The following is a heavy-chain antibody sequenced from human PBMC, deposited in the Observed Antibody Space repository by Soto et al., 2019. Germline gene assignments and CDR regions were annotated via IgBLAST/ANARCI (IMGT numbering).Heavy chain of an antibody. J-gene: IGHJ5*02. Sequence: EVQLLESGGGLVQPGGSLRLSCAASGFTFSSYAMSWVRQAPGKGLDWVASISGSGDRTNYADSVKGRFTISRDNSKNTLYLQMNSLRAEDTAVYDCANDPRDWGYIWFDPWGQGTLVTVSS. CDR2: ISGSGDRT. V-gene: IGHV3-23*01. CDR3: ANDPRDWGYIWFDP. CDR1: GFTFSSYA. D-gene: IGHD7-27*01.